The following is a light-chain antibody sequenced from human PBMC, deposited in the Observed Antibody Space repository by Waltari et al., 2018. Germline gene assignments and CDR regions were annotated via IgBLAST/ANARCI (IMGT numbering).Light chain of an antibody. J-gene: IGLJ3*02. V-gene: IGLV1-40*01. CDR2: GNN. Sequence: QSVLTQPSSVSGAPGQRVTIPCTGSSSNIGPGYPVHWYQQLPGTAPNLLINGNNNRPSGVPDRFSGSKSGTSASLAITGLQTEDEAYYYCQSYGRDWVFGRGTKLTVL. CDR1: SSNIGPGYP. CDR3: QSYGRDWV.